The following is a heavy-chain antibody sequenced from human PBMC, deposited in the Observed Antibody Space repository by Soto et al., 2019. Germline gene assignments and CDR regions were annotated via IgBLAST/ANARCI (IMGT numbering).Heavy chain of an antibody. CDR3: AHSLYCSGGSCYYTYYFDY. CDR1: AFSLSTSGVG. J-gene: IGHJ4*02. V-gene: IGHV2-5*02. D-gene: IGHD2-15*01. Sequence: SRPTLVNPTQTLTLTFTFSAFSLSTSGVGVGWIRQPPGKALEWLALIYWDDDKRYSPSLKSRLTITKDTSKNQVVLTMTNMDPVDTATYYCAHSLYCSGGSCYYTYYFDYWGQGTLVTVS. CDR2: IYWDDDK.